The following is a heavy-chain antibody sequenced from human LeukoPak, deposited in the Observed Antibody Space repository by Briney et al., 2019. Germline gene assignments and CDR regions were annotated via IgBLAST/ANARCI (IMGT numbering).Heavy chain of an antibody. J-gene: IGHJ4*02. CDR3: ARGVGNYRYYFDY. D-gene: IGHD3-22*01. CDR2: ISSSGTYI. CDR1: GFTSSSYA. V-gene: IGHV3-21*01. Sequence: GGSLRLSCAASGFTSSSYAMNWIRQAPGKGLEWVSSISSSGTYIYYADLVEGRFTISRDNAKNSLYLQMNSLRAEDTAVYFCARGVGNYRYYFDYWGQGTLVTVSS.